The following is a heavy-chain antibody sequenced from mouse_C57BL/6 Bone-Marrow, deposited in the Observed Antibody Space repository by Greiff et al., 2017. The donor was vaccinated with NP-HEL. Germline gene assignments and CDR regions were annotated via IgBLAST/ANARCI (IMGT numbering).Heavy chain of an antibody. J-gene: IGHJ2*01. CDR3: AKSYYGNYPGCFGY. V-gene: IGHV1-55*01. D-gene: IGHD2-1*01. Sequence: QVQLQQPGAELVKPGASVKMSCKASGYTFTSYWITWVKQRPGQGLEWIGDIYPGSGSTNYNEKFKSKATLTVDTSSSTAYMQLSSLTSEVSAVYYCAKSYYGNYPGCFGYWGQGTTLTVSS. CDR1: GYTFTSYW. CDR2: IYPGSGST.